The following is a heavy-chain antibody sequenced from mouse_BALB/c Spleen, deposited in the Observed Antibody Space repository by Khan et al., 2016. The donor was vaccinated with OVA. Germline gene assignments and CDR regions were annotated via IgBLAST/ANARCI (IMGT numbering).Heavy chain of an antibody. CDR2: ISYSGYT. J-gene: IGHJ2*01. CDR1: GYSITSDYA. CDR3: ARVYGGDFDY. V-gene: IGHV3-2*02. D-gene: IGHD1-1*01. Sequence: QFVQSGPGLVKPSQSLSLTCTVTGYSITSDYAWNCIRQFPGNKLELMAFISYSGYTNYNPSLKSRISITRDTSTNQFFLQLNSVTTEDTATYYCARVYGGDFDYWGQGTTLTVSS.